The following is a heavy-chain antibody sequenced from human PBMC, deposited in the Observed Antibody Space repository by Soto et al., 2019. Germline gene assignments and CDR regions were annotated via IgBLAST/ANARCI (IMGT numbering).Heavy chain of an antibody. V-gene: IGHV3-23*01. CDR2: IGGSGRTT. D-gene: IGHD3-22*01. Sequence: PGGSLRLSCAASAFTFNNYAMSWVRQAPGKGLEWVSGIGGSGRTTYYADSVKGRFTISRDNSNNTLFLQMNSLRAEDTAVYYCAKSRYSDSSGDFYDYWGQETLVTVS. CDR1: AFTFNNYA. CDR3: AKSRYSDSSGDFYDY. J-gene: IGHJ4*02.